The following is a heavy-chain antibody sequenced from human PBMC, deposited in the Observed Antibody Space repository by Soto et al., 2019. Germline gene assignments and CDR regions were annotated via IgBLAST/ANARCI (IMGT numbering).Heavy chain of an antibody. CDR2: INHSGST. D-gene: IGHD2-15*01. J-gene: IGHJ5*02. CDR3: ARRPGPLYCSGGSCYTSWFDP. V-gene: IGHV4-34*01. CDR1: GGSFSGYY. Sequence: QVQLQQWGAGLLKPSETLSLTCAVYGGSFSGYYWSWIRQPPGKGLEWIGEINHSGSTNYNPSLKGRVTISVDTSKNQCSRKLSSVTAADTAVYYCARRPGPLYCSGGSCYTSWFDPWGQGTLVTVSS.